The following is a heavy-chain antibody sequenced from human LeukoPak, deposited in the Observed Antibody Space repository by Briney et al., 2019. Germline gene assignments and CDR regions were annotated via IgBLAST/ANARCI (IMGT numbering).Heavy chain of an antibody. D-gene: IGHD5-12*01. J-gene: IGHJ4*02. Sequence: SCKASGGTFSSYAISWVRQAPGKGLEWVSVIYSGGDTYYADSVKGRFTISRDNSKNTLYLQMNTLRAEDTAVYYCARASGYSGYDPFDYWGQGTLVTVSS. CDR1: GGTFSSYA. V-gene: IGHV3-53*01. CDR2: IYSGGDT. CDR3: ARASGYSGYDPFDY.